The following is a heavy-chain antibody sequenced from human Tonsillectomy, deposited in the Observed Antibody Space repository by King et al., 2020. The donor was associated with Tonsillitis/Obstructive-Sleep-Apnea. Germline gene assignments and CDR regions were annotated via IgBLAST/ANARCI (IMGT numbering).Heavy chain of an antibody. D-gene: IGHD4/OR15-4a*01. CDR3: ARRSATEVGASDSFDI. CDR2: IYPGDSAT. J-gene: IGHJ3*02. V-gene: IGHV5-51*01. CDR1: GYDFTNYW. Sequence: QLVQSGAEVKKPGESLKISCKGSGYDFTNYWIGWVRQMPGRGLEWMGNIYPGDSATRYSPSFQGQVTISADNSISTACLQWSSLKASATAMYYCARRSATEVGASDSFDIWGQGTVVTVSS.